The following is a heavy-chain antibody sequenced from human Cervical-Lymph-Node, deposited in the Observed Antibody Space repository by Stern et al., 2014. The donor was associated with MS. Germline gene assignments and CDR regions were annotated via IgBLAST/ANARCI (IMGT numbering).Heavy chain of an antibody. V-gene: IGHV1-3*01. CDR1: GYSFTSYA. D-gene: IGHD3-22*01. Sequence: VQLVQSGAEVKKPGASVKVSCKASGYSFTSYALHWVRQAPGQRFEWMGWITAGNGYTKYSQNFQGRVTITSDTSANTAYMELTSLKSVDTAVYYCARLHYDSSGSGGDWGQGTLVTVSS. CDR3: ARLHYDSSGSGGD. J-gene: IGHJ4*02. CDR2: ITAGNGYT.